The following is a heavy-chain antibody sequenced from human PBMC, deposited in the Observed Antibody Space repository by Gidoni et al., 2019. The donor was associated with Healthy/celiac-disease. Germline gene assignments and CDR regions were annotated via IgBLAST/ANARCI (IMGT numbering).Heavy chain of an antibody. Sequence: EVQLVESGGGLVKPGGSLRLYCAASGLTFSNAWMSWVRQAPGKVLEWVVRIKSKTDVGTTDYAAPVKGRFTISRDDSKNTLYLQMNSLKPEDTAVYYCTTVRAYNWFDPWGQGTLVTVSS. V-gene: IGHV3-15*01. CDR3: TTVRAYNWFDP. CDR1: GLTFSNAW. J-gene: IGHJ5*02. CDR2: IKSKTDVGTT.